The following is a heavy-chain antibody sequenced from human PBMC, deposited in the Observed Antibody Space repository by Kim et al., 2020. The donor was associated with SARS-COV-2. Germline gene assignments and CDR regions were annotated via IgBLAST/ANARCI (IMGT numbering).Heavy chain of an antibody. D-gene: IGHD3-22*01. CDR2: IYHSGST. V-gene: IGHV4-30-2*01. Sequence: SETLSLTCAASGGSISSGGYSWSWNRQPPGKDLEWIGYIYHSGSTYDNPALKSRVTISVDWSKNQFSLKLSSVSAADTAVYYCARGRIDYDSSGYYFDYWGQGTLVTVSS. CDR3: ARGRIDYDSSGYYFDY. J-gene: IGHJ4*02. CDR1: GGSISSGGYS.